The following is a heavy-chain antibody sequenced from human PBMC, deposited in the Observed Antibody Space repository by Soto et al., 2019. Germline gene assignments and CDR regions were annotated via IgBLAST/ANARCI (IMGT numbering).Heavy chain of an antibody. CDR3: AISPLVPAPLYYFDY. J-gene: IGHJ4*02. CDR2: IIPIFGTA. V-gene: IGHV1-69*13. Sequence: ASVKVSCKASGGTFSSYAISWVRQAPGQGLEWMGGIIPIFGTANYAQKFQGRVTITADESTSTAYMELSSLRSEDTAVYYCAISPLVPAPLYYFDYWGQGTLVTVSS. D-gene: IGHD2-2*01. CDR1: GGTFSSYA.